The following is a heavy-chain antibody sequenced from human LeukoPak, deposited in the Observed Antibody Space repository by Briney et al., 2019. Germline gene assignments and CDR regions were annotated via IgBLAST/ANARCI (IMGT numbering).Heavy chain of an antibody. CDR3: ARGLWFGDENPPYSDY. CDR1: GGSISSSNW. J-gene: IGHJ4*02. CDR2: IYTSGST. D-gene: IGHD3-10*01. Sequence: SGTLSLTCAVSGGSISSSNWWSWVRQPPGKGLEWIGRIYTSGSTNYNPSLKSRVTISVDTSKNQFSLKLSSVTAADTALYYCARGLWFGDENPPYSDYWGQGTLVTVSS. V-gene: IGHV4-4*02.